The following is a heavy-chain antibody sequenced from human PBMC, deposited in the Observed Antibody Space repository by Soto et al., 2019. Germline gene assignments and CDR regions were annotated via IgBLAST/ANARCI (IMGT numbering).Heavy chain of an antibody. CDR1: GFSLSNYG. CDR2: IWYDGTTK. D-gene: IGHD2-2*03. J-gene: IGHJ6*03. CDR3: ARDQPGGMDNYFYYMDV. V-gene: IGHV3-33*01. Sequence: QVQLVESGGGVVQPGRSLRLSCAASGFSLSNYGIHWVRQAPGKGLEWVAVIWYDGTTKAYADSVKGRFAISRDISKKPVYLQMNSLRAEDTAVYYCARDQPGGMDNYFYYMDVWGKGTTVTVSS.